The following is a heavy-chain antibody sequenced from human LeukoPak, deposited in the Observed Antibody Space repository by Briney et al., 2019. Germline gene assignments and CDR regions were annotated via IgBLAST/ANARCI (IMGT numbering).Heavy chain of an antibody. J-gene: IGHJ5*02. CDR1: GGSISSSSYY. V-gene: IGHV4-39*01. CDR2: IYYSGST. Sequence: PSETLSLTCTVSGGSISSSSYYWGGIRHPPGKGLEWIGSIYYSGSTYYNPSLKSRVTISVDTSKNQFALKLSSVTAADTAVYYCARQHKYGGNALDPWGQGTLVTVSS. CDR3: ARQHKYGGNALDP. D-gene: IGHD4-23*01.